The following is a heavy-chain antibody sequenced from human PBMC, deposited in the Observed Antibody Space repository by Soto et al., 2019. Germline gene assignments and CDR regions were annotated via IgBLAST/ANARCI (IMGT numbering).Heavy chain of an antibody. CDR2: FDPEDGET. CDR1: GYTLTELS. V-gene: IGHV1-24*01. J-gene: IGHJ3*02. CDR3: ATLGRKHSHAFDI. Sequence: KVSCKVSGYTLTELSMHWVRQAPGKGLEWMGGFDPEDGETIYAQKFQGRVTMTEDTSTDTAYMELSSLRSEDTAVYYCATLGRKHSHAFDIWGQGTMVTVSS. D-gene: IGHD3-16*01.